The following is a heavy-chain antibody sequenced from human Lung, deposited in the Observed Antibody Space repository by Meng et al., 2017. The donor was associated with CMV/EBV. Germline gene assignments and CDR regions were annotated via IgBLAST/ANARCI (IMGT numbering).Heavy chain of an antibody. CDR3: ARDVDWSLDY. D-gene: IGHD3-9*01. CDR2: ISTRSDGI. V-gene: IGHV1-18*01. CDR1: GYTFTKYG. J-gene: IGHJ4*02. Sequence: SXXVSCKASGYTFTKYGISWVRQAPGQGLEWMAWISTRSDGIKYAQNFQDRVTLTTDTSTRTAYMELGGLRSDDTAMYYCARDVDWSLDYWGQGTLVTVSS.